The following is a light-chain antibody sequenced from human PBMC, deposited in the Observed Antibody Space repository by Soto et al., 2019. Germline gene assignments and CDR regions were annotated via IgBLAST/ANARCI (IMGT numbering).Light chain of an antibody. V-gene: IGKV1-39*01. J-gene: IGKJ1*01. CDR1: QSISNY. CDR3: QQSHSSPT. CDR2: GAT. Sequence: DLPMSQSPSSLSASVGDRVTITCRASQSISNYLNWYQQVPGRAPKILIYGATSLESGVPSRFSGTGSGTDFTLTISNLQPEDFATYYCQQSHSSPTFGQGTKV.